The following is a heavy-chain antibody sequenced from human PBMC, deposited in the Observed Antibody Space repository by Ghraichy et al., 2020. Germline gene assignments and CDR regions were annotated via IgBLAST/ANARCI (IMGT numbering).Heavy chain of an antibody. CDR1: GGSISSYY. CDR2: IYTSGST. V-gene: IGHV4-4*07. CDR3: ARGDSSSWFYYYYGMDV. Sequence: SETLSLTCTVSGGSISSYYWSWIRQPAGKGLEWIGRIYTSGSTNYNPSLKSRVTMSVDTSKNQFSLKLSSVTAADTAVYYCARGDSSSWFYYYYGMDVWGQGTTVTVSS. J-gene: IGHJ6*02. D-gene: IGHD6-13*01.